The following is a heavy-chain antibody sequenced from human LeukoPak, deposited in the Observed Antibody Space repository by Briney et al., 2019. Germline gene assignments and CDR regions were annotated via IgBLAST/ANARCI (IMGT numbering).Heavy chain of an antibody. J-gene: IGHJ5*02. CDR2: IYFSGTT. D-gene: IGHD4/OR15-4a*01. V-gene: IGHV4-39*07. Sequence: SETLSLTCSVSGGSISTSNYYWAWIRQPPGKGLQYIGSIYFSGTTYYNPSRKSRVSISVDTSKNQFSLKLSSVTAADTAVYYCARAKNNWFDPWGQGTLVTVSS. CDR1: GGSISTSNYY. CDR3: ARAKNNWFDP.